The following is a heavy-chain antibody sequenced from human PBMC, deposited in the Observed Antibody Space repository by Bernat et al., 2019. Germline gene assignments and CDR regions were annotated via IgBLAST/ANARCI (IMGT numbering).Heavy chain of an antibody. V-gene: IGHV3-64D*08. Sequence: EMQVVESGGGLVQPGGSLRLSCSASGSTFSRYSMHWVRQAPGGGLEYVSAIGPTGGTYYADSVKGRFTISRDNSKNTLYLQMTSLRPEDKAVYYCVKDLHTALFYWGQGTQVTVSS. CDR3: VKDLHTALFY. CDR1: GSTFSRYS. J-gene: IGHJ4*02. D-gene: IGHD5-18*01. CDR2: IGPTGGT.